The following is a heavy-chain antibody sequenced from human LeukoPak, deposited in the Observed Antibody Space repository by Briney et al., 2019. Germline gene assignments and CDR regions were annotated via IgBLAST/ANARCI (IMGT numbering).Heavy chain of an antibody. D-gene: IGHD6-13*01. CDR1: GGSISSSSYY. V-gene: IGHV4-39*07. CDR3: AREGSSWYYYYYYMDV. J-gene: IGHJ6*03. CDR2: IYYSGST. Sequence: SETLSLTCTVSGGSISSSSYYWGWLRQPPGKGLEWIGSIYYSGSTYYNPSLKSRVTISVDTSKLQFSLKLSSVTDADAAVYYCAREGSSWYYYYYYMDVWGKGTTVTVSS.